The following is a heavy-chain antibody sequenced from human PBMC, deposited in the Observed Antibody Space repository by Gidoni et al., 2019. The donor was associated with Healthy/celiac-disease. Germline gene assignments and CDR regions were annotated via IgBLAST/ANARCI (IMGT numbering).Heavy chain of an antibody. V-gene: IGHV1-69*06. J-gene: IGHJ4*02. CDR1: GGTFSSYA. CDR3: ARPKGGIVATASFDY. CDR2: IIPIFGTA. Sequence: QVQLVQSGAEVKKPGSSVKVSCKDSGGTFSSYAISWVRQAPGQGLEWMGGIIPIFGTANYAQKFQGRVTITADKSTSTAYMELSSLRSGDTAVYYCARPKGGIVATASFDYWGQGTLVTVSS. D-gene: IGHD5-12*01.